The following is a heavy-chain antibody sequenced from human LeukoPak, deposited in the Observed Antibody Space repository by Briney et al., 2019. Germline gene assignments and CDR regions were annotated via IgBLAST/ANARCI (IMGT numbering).Heavy chain of an antibody. J-gene: IGHJ3*01. V-gene: IGHV1-2*02. D-gene: IGHD2/OR15-2a*01. CDR3: TRYFSEKNTFDF. Sequence: ASVKVSCKASGYTFTGYYMHWVRQAPGQGLEWMGWINPNSGGTNYAQKFQGRVTMTRDTSISTAYMELSSLRSDDTAVYYCTRYFSEKNTFDFWGQGTMVTVSS. CDR2: INPNSGGT. CDR1: GYTFTGYY.